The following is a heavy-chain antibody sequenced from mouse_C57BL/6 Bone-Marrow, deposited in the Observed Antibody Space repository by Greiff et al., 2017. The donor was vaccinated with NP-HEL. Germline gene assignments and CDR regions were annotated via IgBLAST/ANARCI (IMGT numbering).Heavy chain of an antibody. CDR2: INPNNGGT. CDR3: ARIRYCYYAMDY. J-gene: IGHJ4*01. Sequence: VQLQQSGPELVKPGASVKISCKASGYTFTDYYMNWVKQSHGKSLEWIGDINPNNGGTSYNQKFKGKATLTVDKSSSTAYMELRSLTSEDSAVYYCARIRYCYYAMDYWGQGTSVTVSS. CDR1: GYTFTDYY. V-gene: IGHV1-26*01. D-gene: IGHD1-1*01.